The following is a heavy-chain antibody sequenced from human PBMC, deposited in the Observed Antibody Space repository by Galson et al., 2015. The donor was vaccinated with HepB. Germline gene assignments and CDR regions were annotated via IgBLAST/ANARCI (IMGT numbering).Heavy chain of an antibody. CDR1: GFTFSSYG. V-gene: IGHV3-33*08. CDR3: AREGSIAAAEYYFDY. D-gene: IGHD6-13*01. CDR2: IWYDGSNK. J-gene: IGHJ4*02. Sequence: SLRLSCAASGFTFSSYGMHWVRQAPGKGLEWVAVIWYDGSNKYYADSVKGRFTISRDNSKNTLYLQMNSLRAEDTAVYYCAREGSIAAAEYYFDYWGQGTLVTVSS.